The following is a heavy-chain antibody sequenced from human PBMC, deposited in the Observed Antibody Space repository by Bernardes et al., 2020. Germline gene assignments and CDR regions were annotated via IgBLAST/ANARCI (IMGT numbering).Heavy chain of an antibody. Sequence: SETLSLTCAVYGGSFSTYYWSWSRQPPGKGLEWIGETNDSGSTSYNPSLNSRVSISVDTSKNQFSLRLNFVTAADTAVYYCASGRGPISNTCRGPGMDVWGKGTTVTVSS. J-gene: IGHJ6*04. CDR3: ASGRGPISNTCRGPGMDV. D-gene: IGHD2-15*01. CDR1: GGSFSTYY. V-gene: IGHV4-34*01. CDR2: TNDSGST.